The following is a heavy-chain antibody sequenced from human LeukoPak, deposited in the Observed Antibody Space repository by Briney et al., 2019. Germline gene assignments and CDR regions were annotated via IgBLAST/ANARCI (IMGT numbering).Heavy chain of an antibody. D-gene: IGHD3-22*01. V-gene: IGHV1-69*05. Sequence: ASVKVSCKASGYTFTSYAISWVRQAPGQGLEWMGRIIPIFGTANYAQKFQGRVTITTDESTSTAYMELSSLRSEDTAVYYCARVGDSSGYYYSFDFQHWGQGTLVTVSS. CDR1: GYTFTSYA. CDR2: IIPIFGTA. CDR3: ARVGDSSGYYYSFDFQH. J-gene: IGHJ1*01.